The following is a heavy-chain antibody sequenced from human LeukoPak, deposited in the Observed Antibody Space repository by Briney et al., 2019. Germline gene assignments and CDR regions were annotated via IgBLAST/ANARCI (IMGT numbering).Heavy chain of an antibody. Sequence: SETLSLTCTVSGGSISSSSYYWGWLRQPPGTGLEWLGSIYYSGSTYYNPSLKSRVTISVDTSKKQFSLKLTSVTAAAMAVYFCARQFLVGSTFHAFDLWGQGTRVTVSS. CDR2: IYYSGST. CDR3: ARQFLVGSTFHAFDL. V-gene: IGHV4-39*01. CDR1: GGSISSSSYY. D-gene: IGHD1-26*01. J-gene: IGHJ3*01.